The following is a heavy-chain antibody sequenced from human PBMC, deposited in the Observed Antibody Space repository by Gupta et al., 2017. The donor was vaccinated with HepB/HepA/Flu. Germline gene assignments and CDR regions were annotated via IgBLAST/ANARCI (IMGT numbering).Heavy chain of an antibody. Sequence: EVQLAESGGGLVQPGGSLRLSCAASGFTVSSYWMHWVRQAPGKGLVWVSRMNQDGSVINYADSVKGRFTISRDNTKNALYLQMNSLRAEDTAIYCCSRDTLGPFDFWGQGTLVTVSS. CDR3: SRDTLGPFDF. V-gene: IGHV3-74*01. J-gene: IGHJ4*02. CDR1: GFTVSSYW. CDR2: MNQDGSVI.